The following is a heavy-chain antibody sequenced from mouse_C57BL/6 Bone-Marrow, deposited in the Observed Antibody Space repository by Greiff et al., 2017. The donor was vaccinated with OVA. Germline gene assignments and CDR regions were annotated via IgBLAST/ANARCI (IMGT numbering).Heavy chain of an antibody. CDR2: FYPGSGSI. CDR1: GYTFTEYT. J-gene: IGHJ4*01. D-gene: IGHD1-1*01. CDR3: ARHRTPYYDGMGWDAMDY. V-gene: IGHV1-62-2*01. Sequence: QVQLQQSGAELVKPGASVKLSCKASGYTFTEYTIHWVKQRSGQGLEWIGWFYPGSGSIKYNEKFKDKATLTADKSSSTVYMELSRLTSEDSAVYFCARHRTPYYDGMGWDAMDYWGQGTSVTVSS.